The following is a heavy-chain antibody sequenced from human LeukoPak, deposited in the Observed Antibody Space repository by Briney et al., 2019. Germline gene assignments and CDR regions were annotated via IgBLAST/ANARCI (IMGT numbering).Heavy chain of an antibody. J-gene: IGHJ4*02. CDR1: SPSISTRRYG. V-gene: IGHV4-39*01. CDR2: IFYSGST. D-gene: IGHD6-13*01. CDR3: ARRQGSSSYIDN. Sequence: PSPTLSPARPLASPSISTRRYGSAWIRQPSGKGLEGIGNIFYSGSTYYNPSLKTRVTISVDASKNQFSLKLSSVTAADTAVYYCARRQGSSSYIDNWGQGTLVTVSS.